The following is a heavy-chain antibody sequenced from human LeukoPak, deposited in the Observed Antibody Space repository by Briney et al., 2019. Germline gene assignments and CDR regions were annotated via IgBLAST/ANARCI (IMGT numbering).Heavy chain of an antibody. J-gene: IGHJ5*02. CDR1: GGYISSYY. CDR3: ARVGYSGYDSEAKYSGSYYWFDP. D-gene: IGHD5-12*01. CDR2: IYYSGST. Sequence: SETLSLTCTVSGGYISSYYWSWIRQPPGKGLEWIGYIYYSGSTNYNPSLKSRVTISVDTSKNQFSLKLSSVTAADTAVYYCARVGYSGYDSEAKYSGSYYWFDPWGQGTLVTVSS. V-gene: IGHV4-59*12.